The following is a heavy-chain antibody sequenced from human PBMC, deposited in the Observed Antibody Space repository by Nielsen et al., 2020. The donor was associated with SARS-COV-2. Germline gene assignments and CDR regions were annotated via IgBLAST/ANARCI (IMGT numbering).Heavy chain of an antibody. CDR1: GFSLTTSGVG. V-gene: IGHV2-5*02. CDR2: IYWDDYT. D-gene: IGHD6-19*01. J-gene: IGHJ6*02. Sequence: SGPTLVKPPQTLTLTCTFSGFSLTTSGVGVGWIRQPPGKALEWLALIYWDDYTRYSPSLRTRLTITKDASKNEAVLTMTNMDPVDTATYFCVYTSDSSGWYDYYYGMNVWGQGTTVTVSS. CDR3: VYTSDSSGWYDYYYGMNV.